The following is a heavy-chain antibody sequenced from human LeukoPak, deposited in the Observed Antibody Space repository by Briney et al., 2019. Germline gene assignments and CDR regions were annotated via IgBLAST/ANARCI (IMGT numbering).Heavy chain of an antibody. Sequence: GGSLRLSCVASGFTFSSYAMNWVRQAPGKGLEWVSVISGSGDSTYYADSVKGRFTISRDNSKNTLYLQMNSLRAEDTAVYYCARWRSGSCSDWGQGTLVTVSS. D-gene: IGHD2-15*01. CDR1: GFTFSSYA. J-gene: IGHJ4*02. V-gene: IGHV3-23*01. CDR3: ARWRSGSCSD. CDR2: ISGSGDST.